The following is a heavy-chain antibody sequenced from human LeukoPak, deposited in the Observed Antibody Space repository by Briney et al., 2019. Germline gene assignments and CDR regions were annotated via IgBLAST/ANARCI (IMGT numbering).Heavy chain of an antibody. CDR3: ARVAWDYYDTSGYRFDY. J-gene: IGHJ4*02. CDR2: IRSSSSYI. V-gene: IGHV3-21*01. CDR1: GFTFSSYT. D-gene: IGHD3-22*01. Sequence: PWESLRLSCAASGFTFSSYTMNWVRQAPGKGLEWVASIRSSSSYIYYAESVKGRFTISRDSAKNSLYLQMNSLRAEDTAVYYCARVAWDYYDTSGYRFDYWGQGTLVTVSS.